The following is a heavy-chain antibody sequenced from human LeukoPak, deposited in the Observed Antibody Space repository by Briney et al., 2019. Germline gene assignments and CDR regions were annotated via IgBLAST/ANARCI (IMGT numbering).Heavy chain of an antibody. CDR1: GGSISSSSYY. Sequence: SETLSLTCTVSGGSISSSSYYWGWIRQPPGKGLEWIGSIYYSGSTHYNPSLKSRVTISVDTSKNQFSLKLSSVTAADTAVYYCARRLGRKFGERFYYYHYMDVWDKGTTVTISS. J-gene: IGHJ6*03. CDR3: ARRLGRKFGERFYYYHYMDV. CDR2: IYYSGST. V-gene: IGHV4-39*07. D-gene: IGHD3-10*01.